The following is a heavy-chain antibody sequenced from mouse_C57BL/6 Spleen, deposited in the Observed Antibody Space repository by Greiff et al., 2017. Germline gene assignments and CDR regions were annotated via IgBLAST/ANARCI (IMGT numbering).Heavy chain of an antibody. D-gene: IGHD1-2*01. CDR1: GFNIKDDY. CDR2: IDPENGDT. V-gene: IGHV14-4*01. J-gene: IGHJ2*01. CDR3: TTGAFGVLLRLDY. Sequence: VQLQQSGAELVRPGASVKLSCTASGFNIKDDYMPWVKQRPEQGLEWIGWIDPENGDTEYASKFQGRATISADTSSNTAYLQLSSLTSEDTAVYYCTTGAFGVLLRLDYWGQGTTLTVSS.